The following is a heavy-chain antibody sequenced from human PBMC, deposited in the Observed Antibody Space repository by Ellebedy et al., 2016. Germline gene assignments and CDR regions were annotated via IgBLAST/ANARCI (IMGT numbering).Heavy chain of an antibody. Sequence: SETLSLXXTVSGGSLSSGAYYSTWIRHPAGKGLEWSGLIYTSGSPIYNPSLKSRVTMSIDTSNNHFSLEVNSVTAADTAVYYCASLTIPGVSDFWGQGTPVTVSS. D-gene: IGHD3-3*01. CDR3: ASLTIPGVSDF. V-gene: IGHV4-61*02. J-gene: IGHJ4*02. CDR1: GGSLSSGAYY. CDR2: IYTSGSP.